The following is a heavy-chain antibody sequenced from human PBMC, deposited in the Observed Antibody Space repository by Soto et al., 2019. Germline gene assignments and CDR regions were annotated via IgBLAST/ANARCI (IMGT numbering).Heavy chain of an antibody. Sequence: GGSLRLSCAASGFTFSSYAMSWVRQAPGKGLEWVSAISGSGGSTYYADSVKGRFTISRDNSKNTLYLQMNSLRAEDTAVYYCASPHRILRLGENDYWGQGTLVTVSS. CDR2: ISGSGGST. V-gene: IGHV3-23*01. CDR3: ASPHRILRLGENDY. J-gene: IGHJ4*02. CDR1: GFTFSSYA. D-gene: IGHD3-16*01.